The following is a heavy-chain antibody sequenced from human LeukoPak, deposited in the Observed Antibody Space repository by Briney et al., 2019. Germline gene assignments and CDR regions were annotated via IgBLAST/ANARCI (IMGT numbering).Heavy chain of an antibody. V-gene: IGHV4-34*01. CDR1: GGSFSGYY. J-gene: IGHJ6*02. D-gene: IGHD3-3*01. CDR2: INHSGST. Sequence: PSETLSLTCAVYGGSFSGYYWSWIRQPPGKGLEWIGEINHSGSTNYNPSLKSRVTISVDTSKNQFSLKLSSVTAADTAVYYCARGFLEWPTPPPDTKYYGMDVWGQGTTVTVSS. CDR3: ARGFLEWPTPPPDTKYYGMDV.